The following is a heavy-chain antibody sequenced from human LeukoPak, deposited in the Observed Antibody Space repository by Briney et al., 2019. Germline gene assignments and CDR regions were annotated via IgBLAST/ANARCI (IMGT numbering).Heavy chain of an antibody. CDR1: GGTFSSYA. Sequence: GASVKVSCKASGGTFSSYAISWVRQAPGQGLEWMGGIIPIFGTANYAQKFQGRVTITADESTSTAYMELSSLRSEDTAVYYCANRGSGDSIDRREDYFDYWGQGTLVTVSS. CDR3: ANRGSGDSIDRREDYFDY. CDR2: IIPIFGTA. D-gene: IGHD1-26*01. J-gene: IGHJ4*02. V-gene: IGHV1-69*13.